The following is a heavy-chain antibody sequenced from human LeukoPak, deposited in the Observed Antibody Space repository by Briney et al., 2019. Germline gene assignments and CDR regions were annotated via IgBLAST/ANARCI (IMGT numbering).Heavy chain of an antibody. CDR1: GGSISSSSYY. CDR3: ARRRTTGYYRANDNWFDP. Sequence: SETLSLTCTVSGGSISSSSYYWGWIRQPPGKGLEWIGEINHSGSTNYNPSLKSRVTISVDTSKNQFSLKLSSVTAADTAVYYCARRRTTGYYRANDNWFDPWGQGTLVTVSS. CDR2: INHSGST. D-gene: IGHD3-9*01. J-gene: IGHJ5*02. V-gene: IGHV4-39*07.